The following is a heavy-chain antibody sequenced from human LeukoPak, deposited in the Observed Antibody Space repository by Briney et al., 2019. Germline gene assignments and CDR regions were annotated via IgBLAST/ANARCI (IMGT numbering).Heavy chain of an antibody. CDR3: ARTYSSFDY. Sequence: GGSLRLSCAVSGFTFSSYWMHWVRQAPGMGLVWVSRINNDGSTTAYADSVKGRFTISRDNTKNTLYLQMNSLRAEDTAVYYCARTYSSFDYWGQGTLVTVSS. CDR2: INNDGSTT. V-gene: IGHV3-74*01. CDR1: GFTFSSYW. D-gene: IGHD6-19*01. J-gene: IGHJ4*02.